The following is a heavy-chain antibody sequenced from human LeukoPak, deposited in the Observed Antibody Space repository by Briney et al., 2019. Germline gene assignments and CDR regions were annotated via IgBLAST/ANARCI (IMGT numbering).Heavy chain of an antibody. CDR2: ISYDGSNK. V-gene: IGHV3-30*03. CDR1: GFTFSSYG. Sequence: PGGSLRLSCAASGFTFSSYGMHWVRQAPGKGLEWVAVISYDGSNKYYADSVKGRFTISRDNSKNTLYLQMNSLRAEDTAVYYCARDRRPLGSEPFDYWGQGTLVTVSS. CDR3: ARDRRPLGSEPFDY. D-gene: IGHD1-14*01. J-gene: IGHJ4*02.